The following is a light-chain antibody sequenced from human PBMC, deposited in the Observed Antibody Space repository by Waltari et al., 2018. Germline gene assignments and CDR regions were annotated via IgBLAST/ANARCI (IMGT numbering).Light chain of an antibody. CDR1: PLPTQY. CDR3: QSADTSGNYVV. J-gene: IGLJ3*02. Sequence: SSELTQPPSVSVSPGQTASIPCSGDPLPTQYAFWYQQKPGQAPVLVMYKYSERPSGIPERFSGSTSGTTVTLTISGVQAEDEADYYCQSADTSGNYVVFGGGTKLTVL. CDR2: KYS. V-gene: IGLV3-25*03.